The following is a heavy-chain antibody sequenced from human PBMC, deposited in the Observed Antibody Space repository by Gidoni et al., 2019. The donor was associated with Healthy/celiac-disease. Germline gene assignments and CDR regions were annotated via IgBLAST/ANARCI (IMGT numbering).Heavy chain of an antibody. CDR3: TTGRSGYDLVDGMDV. J-gene: IGHJ6*02. CDR1: GFTFSNAW. D-gene: IGHD5-12*01. Sequence: EVQLVESGGGLVKPGGSLRLSCAASGFTFSNAWMSWVRQAPGKGLEWVGRIKSKTDGGKTDYAAPVKGRFTISRDDSKNTLYLQMNSLKTEDTAVYYCTTGRSGYDLVDGMDVWGQGTTVTVSS. V-gene: IGHV3-15*01. CDR2: IKSKTDGGKT.